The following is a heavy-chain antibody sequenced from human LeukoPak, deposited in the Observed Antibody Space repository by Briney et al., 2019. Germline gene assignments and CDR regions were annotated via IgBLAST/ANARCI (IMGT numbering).Heavy chain of an antibody. V-gene: IGHV4-34*01. CDR2: INHSGST. Sequence: SETLSLTCAIHAGSFSGYYWSWIRQAPGVGPGWVGAINHSGSTIYTPSRKSRVAISVVTSKNPSSLKLNPVTGAYTDGSYCARGRFSCTNGVRYTVEGVFYPRYFDYWGQGTLVTVSS. J-gene: IGHJ4*02. CDR1: AGSFSGYY. CDR3: ARGRFSCTNGVRYTVEGVFYPRYFDY. D-gene: IGHD2-8*01.